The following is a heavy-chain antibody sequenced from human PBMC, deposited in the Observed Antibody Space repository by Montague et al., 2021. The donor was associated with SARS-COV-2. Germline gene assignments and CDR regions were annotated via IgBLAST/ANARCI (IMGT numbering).Heavy chain of an antibody. Sequence: SXTLSLTCTVSGGSISSGTYYWGWVRQPPGKGLEWIGTINYSGKTYYNPSLKSRVTISVDTSKNQFSLKVTSVTAADTAGYYCARRAQWQLSWFFDLWGRGTLVTVSS. V-gene: IGHV4-39*01. J-gene: IGHJ2*01. CDR1: GGSISSGTYY. CDR2: INYSGKT. CDR3: ARRAQWQLSWFFDL. D-gene: IGHD6-19*01.